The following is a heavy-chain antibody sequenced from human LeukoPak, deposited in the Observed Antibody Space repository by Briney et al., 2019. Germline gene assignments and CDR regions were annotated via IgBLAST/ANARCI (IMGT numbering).Heavy chain of an antibody. D-gene: IGHD3-22*01. CDR1: GGSISSYY. CDR3: ARGTMMVGP. Sequence: SETLSLTCTVSGGSISSYYWSWIRQPPGKGLEWIGYMYNSGNTNYNPSLKSRVTMSVDTSKNQFSLKLSSVTAADTAVYFCARGTMMVGPWGQGTLVAVSS. J-gene: IGHJ5*02. V-gene: IGHV4-59*01. CDR2: MYNSGNT.